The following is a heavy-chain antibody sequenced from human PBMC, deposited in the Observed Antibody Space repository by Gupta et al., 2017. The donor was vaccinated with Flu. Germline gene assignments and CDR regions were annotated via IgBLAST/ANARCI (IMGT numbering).Heavy chain of an antibody. J-gene: IGHJ4*02. V-gene: IGHV3-48*03. CDR2: SNHAGRVI. CDR3: ARSPTQNRRNF. Sequence: EVYLAESGGGLVQPGGSLRLTCAASGFIFDDYEFNWVRQAPGKGLEWVAYSNHAGRVIDYADSVKGRFTISRDDVKESLFLPMSSLRAEDAAVYYCARSPTQNRRNFWGQGTRVTVSS. D-gene: IGHD4-17*01. CDR1: GFIFDDYE.